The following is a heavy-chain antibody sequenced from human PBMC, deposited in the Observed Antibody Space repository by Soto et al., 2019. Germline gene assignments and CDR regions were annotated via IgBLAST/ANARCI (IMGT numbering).Heavy chain of an antibody. Sequence: QVQLVQSGAEVKKPGASVKVSCKASGYTFTSYGISWVRQAPGQGLEWMGWISAYNGNTNYAQKLQGRVTMTTDTSTSTAYMELRSLRSDDTAVYYSASQWVDYGDYGAFDYWGQGTLVTVSS. V-gene: IGHV1-18*01. CDR2: ISAYNGNT. CDR3: ASQWVDYGDYGAFDY. D-gene: IGHD4-17*01. CDR1: GYTFTSYG. J-gene: IGHJ4*02.